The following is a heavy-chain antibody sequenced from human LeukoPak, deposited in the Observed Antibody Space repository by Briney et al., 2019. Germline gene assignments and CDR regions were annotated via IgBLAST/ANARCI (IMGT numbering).Heavy chain of an antibody. J-gene: IGHJ4*02. CDR2: IYSGGST. D-gene: IGHD1-1*01. V-gene: IGHV3-53*01. CDR1: GFTVSSNC. Sequence: PGGSLRLSCAASGFTVSSNCMSWVRQAPGKGLECVSVIYSGGSTYYADSVKGRFTISRDNSKNTLYLQMNSLRAEDTAVYFCARDKGAYNPFDYWGQGTLVTVSS. CDR3: ARDKGAYNPFDY.